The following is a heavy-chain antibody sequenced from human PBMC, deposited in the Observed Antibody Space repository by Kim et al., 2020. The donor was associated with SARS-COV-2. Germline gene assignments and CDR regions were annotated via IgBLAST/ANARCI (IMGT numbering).Heavy chain of an antibody. CDR1: GFTFSSYW. CDR3: ATNSGYDELFDY. Sequence: GGSLRLSCAASGFTFSSYWMSWVRQAPGKGLEWVANIKQDGSEKYYVDSVKGRFTISRDNAKNSLYLQMNSLRAEDTAVYYCATNSGYDELFDYWRQGTLVTVSS. D-gene: IGHD5-12*01. CDR2: IKQDGSEK. V-gene: IGHV3-7*01. J-gene: IGHJ4*02.